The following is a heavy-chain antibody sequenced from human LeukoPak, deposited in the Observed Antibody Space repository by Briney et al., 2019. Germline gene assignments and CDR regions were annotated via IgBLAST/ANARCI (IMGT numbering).Heavy chain of an antibody. CDR1: GFTFSSYG. Sequence: GGSLRLSCAASGFTFSSYGMHWVRQAPGKGLEWVAFIRYDGSNKYYADSVKGRFTISRDNSKNTLYLQMNSLRAEDTAVYYCAKARAVGATTPLDYWGQGTLVTVSS. J-gene: IGHJ4*02. CDR3: AKARAVGATTPLDY. V-gene: IGHV3-30*02. D-gene: IGHD1-26*01. CDR2: IRYDGSNK.